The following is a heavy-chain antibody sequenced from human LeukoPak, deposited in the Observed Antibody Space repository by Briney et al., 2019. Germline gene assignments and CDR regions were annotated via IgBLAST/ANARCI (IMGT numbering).Heavy chain of an antibody. V-gene: IGHV4-34*01. CDR3: ATHPEGFTTASFDY. CDR2: INHSGST. CDR1: GGSFSGYY. J-gene: IGHJ4*02. Sequence: SETLSLTCAVYGGSFSGYYWSWIRQPPGKGLEWIGEINHSGSTIYNPSLKSRVTISVDTSKNQFSLKLSSVTAADTAVYYCATHPEGFTTASFDYWGQGTLVTVSS. D-gene: IGHD3-22*01.